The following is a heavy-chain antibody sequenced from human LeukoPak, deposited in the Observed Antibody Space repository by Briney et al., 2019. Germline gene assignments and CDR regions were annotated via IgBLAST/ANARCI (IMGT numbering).Heavy chain of an antibody. V-gene: IGHV1-18*01. CDR1: GYTFSNWG. CDR3: ARDPGSGNYRADY. D-gene: IGHD3-10*01. J-gene: IGHJ4*02. Sequence: ASVKVSCKASGYTFSNWGISWVRQAPGQGLEWMGWTSGYNGNTNYAQKLQGRATMTTDTSTSTAYMELRSLGSDDTAMYYCARDPGSGNYRADYWGQGTLVTVSS. CDR2: TSGYNGNT.